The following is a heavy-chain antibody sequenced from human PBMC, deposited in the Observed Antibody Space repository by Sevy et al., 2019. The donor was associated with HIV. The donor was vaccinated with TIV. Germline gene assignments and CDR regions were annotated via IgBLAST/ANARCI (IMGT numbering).Heavy chain of an antibody. D-gene: IGHD1-1*01. J-gene: IGHJ5*02. CDR2: IYSGGST. V-gene: IGHV3-53*01. CDR3: ARDKREDRRFDP. CDR1: GFTVSSNY. Sequence: GGSLRLSCAASGFTVSSNYMSWVRQAPGKGLEWVSVIYSGGSTYYADSVKGRFTISRDNAKNSLYLQMNSLRAEDTAVYYCARDKREDRRFDPWGQGTLVTVSS.